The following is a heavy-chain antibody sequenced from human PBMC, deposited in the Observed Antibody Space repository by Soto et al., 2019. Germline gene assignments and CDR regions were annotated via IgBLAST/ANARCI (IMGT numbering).Heavy chain of an antibody. J-gene: IGHJ5*02. CDR3: EEYHDYADYRPGS. CDR1: GFSFSNYA. V-gene: IGHV3-23*01. Sequence: DVQVLESGGGLVQPGGSLGLSCAASGFSFSNYAMRWARQAPGKGLEWVAGISSSGDNTNYADSVRGRFTVSRDNSKNILYLQMHSLRAEDTAVYYCEEYHDYADYRPGSWGQGTLVTVSS. D-gene: IGHD4-17*01. CDR2: ISSSGDNT.